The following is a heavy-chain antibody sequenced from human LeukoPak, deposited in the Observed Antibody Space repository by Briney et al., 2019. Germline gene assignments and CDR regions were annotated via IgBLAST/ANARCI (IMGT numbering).Heavy chain of an antibody. J-gene: IGHJ3*02. CDR3: ARPMVRGVLHAFDI. Sequence: ASVKVSCKASGYSFTGYYMHWVRQAPGQGLEWMGWINPNSGGTNYAQKFQGRATMTRDTSISTAYMELSRLRSDDTAVYYCARPMVRGVLHAFDIWGQGTMVTVSS. V-gene: IGHV1-2*02. CDR1: GYSFTGYY. CDR2: INPNSGGT. D-gene: IGHD3-10*01.